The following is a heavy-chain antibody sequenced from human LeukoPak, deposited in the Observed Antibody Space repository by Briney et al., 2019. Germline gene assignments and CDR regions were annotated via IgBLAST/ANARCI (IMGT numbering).Heavy chain of an antibody. CDR3: AKAMYSSGWDDPDY. CDR2: ISGGGSST. CDR1: GFTFSSYA. D-gene: IGHD6-19*01. Sequence: PGGSLRLSCAASGFTFSSYAMSWVRQAPGKGLEWASAISGGGSSTHYADSVKGRFTISRDNSKNTLYLQMNSLRAEDTAVYYCAKAMYSSGWDDPDYWGQGTLVTVSS. V-gene: IGHV3-23*01. J-gene: IGHJ4*02.